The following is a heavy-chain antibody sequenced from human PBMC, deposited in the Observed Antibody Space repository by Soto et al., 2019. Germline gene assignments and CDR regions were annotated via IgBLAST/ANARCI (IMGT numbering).Heavy chain of an antibody. CDR2: ITGSGENT. V-gene: IGHV3-23*01. Sequence: GGSLRLSCAASGFRFNSYAMNWVRQTPGKGLEWVSGITGSGENTYYADSVKGRFTISRDNANNMLYLQVNSLRADDTAVYFCAKAKTPRYYYYMDVWGKGTTVTVSS. CDR3: AKAKTPRYYYYMDV. CDR1: GFRFNSYA. J-gene: IGHJ6*03.